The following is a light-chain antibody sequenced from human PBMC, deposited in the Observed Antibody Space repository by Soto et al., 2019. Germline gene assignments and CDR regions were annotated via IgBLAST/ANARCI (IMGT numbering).Light chain of an antibody. CDR2: GAS. CDR3: QQYNTWPRT. J-gene: IGKJ1*01. V-gene: IGKV3-15*01. CDR1: QSVSSD. Sequence: ETVMTQSPATLSVSPGERATLSCRASQSVSSDLAWYQQKPGQAPRLLIFGASTRATSISARFTGSRSGTEFTLTISSLQSEDFAVYYCQQYNTWPRTFGQGTKVDIK.